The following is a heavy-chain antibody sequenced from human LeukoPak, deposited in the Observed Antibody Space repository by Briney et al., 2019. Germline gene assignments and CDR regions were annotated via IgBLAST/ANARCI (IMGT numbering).Heavy chain of an antibody. J-gene: IGHJ4*02. V-gene: IGHV4-38-2*02. CDR3: ARQKLEADYVWGSYRYMFSGFEY. CDR1: GHSISSGYY. CDR2: IYHSGST. Sequence: SETLSLTCTVSGHSISSGYYWGWIRQPPGKGLEWIGSIYHSGSTYYNPSLKSRVTISVDTSKNQFSLKLSSVTAADTAVYYCARQKLEADYVWGSYRYMFSGFEYWGQGTLVTVSS. D-gene: IGHD3-16*02.